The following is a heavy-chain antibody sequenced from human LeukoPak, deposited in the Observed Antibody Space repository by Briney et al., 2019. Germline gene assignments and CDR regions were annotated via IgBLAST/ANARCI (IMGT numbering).Heavy chain of an antibody. CDR2: IYYSGST. Sequence: SETLSLTCTVSGGSISSYYWSWIRQPPGKGLEWIGYIYYSGSTNYNPSLKSRVTISVDTSKNQFSLKLSSVTAADTAVYYCARHDSSSWHVPDYWGQGTLVTVSS. V-gene: IGHV4-59*08. D-gene: IGHD6-13*01. CDR1: GGSISSYY. J-gene: IGHJ4*02. CDR3: ARHDSSSWHVPDY.